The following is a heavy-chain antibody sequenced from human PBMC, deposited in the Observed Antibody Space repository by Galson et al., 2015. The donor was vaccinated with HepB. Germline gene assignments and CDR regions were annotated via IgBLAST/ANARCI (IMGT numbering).Heavy chain of an antibody. Sequence: SLRLSCAASGFIFSDYYMSWIRQAPGKGLEWVSYISSSSRYTNYADSMKGRFTISRDNAKNSLYLQMNSLRAEDTAVYYCARVTHSSGWYASPNVFDIWGQGTMVTVSS. D-gene: IGHD6-19*01. CDR1: GFIFSDYY. CDR2: ISSSSRYT. J-gene: IGHJ3*02. V-gene: IGHV3-11*06. CDR3: ARVTHSSGWYASPNVFDI.